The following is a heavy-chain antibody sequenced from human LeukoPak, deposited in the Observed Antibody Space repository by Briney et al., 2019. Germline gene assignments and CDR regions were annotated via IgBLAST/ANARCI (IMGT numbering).Heavy chain of an antibody. D-gene: IGHD5-18*01. Sequence: GGSLRLSCAASGFTFSSYGMHWVRQAPGKGLEWVAVIWYDGSNVSYAASVKGRFTISRDNSKNTLYLQMNSLRAEDTAVYYCARDDDTAMVIGFDYWGQGTLVTVSS. J-gene: IGHJ4*02. CDR3: ARDDDTAMVIGFDY. CDR2: IWYDGSNV. CDR1: GFTFSSYG. V-gene: IGHV3-33*01.